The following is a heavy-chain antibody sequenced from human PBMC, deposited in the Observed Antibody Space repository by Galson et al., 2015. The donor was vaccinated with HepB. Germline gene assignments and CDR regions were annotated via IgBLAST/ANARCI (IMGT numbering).Heavy chain of an antibody. J-gene: IGHJ6*03. CDR3: ATQMGYSSSWYVDYYYYMDV. Sequence: SVKVSCKASGYKFTSYYMHWVRQAPGQGLEWMGIINPSGGSTDYAQKFQGRLTMTRDTSTSTVFMELSSLRSEDTAVYYCATQMGYSSSWYVDYYYYMDVWGKGTTVTVSS. CDR1: GYKFTSYY. CDR2: INPSGGST. V-gene: IGHV1-46*01. D-gene: IGHD6-13*01.